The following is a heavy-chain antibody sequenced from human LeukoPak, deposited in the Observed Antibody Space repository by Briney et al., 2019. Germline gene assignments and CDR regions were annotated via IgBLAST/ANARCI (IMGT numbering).Heavy chain of an antibody. Sequence: PSETLSLTCTVSGGSVSSGSYYWSWIRQPPGKGLEWIGYIYYSGSTNYNPSLKSRVTISVDTSKNQFSLKLSSVTAADTAVYYCARGCLGDYIWGSYRYTYFDYWGQGTLVTVSS. CDR2: IYYSGST. J-gene: IGHJ4*02. CDR1: GGSVSSGSYY. CDR3: ARGCLGDYIWGSYRYTYFDY. V-gene: IGHV4-61*01. D-gene: IGHD3-16*02.